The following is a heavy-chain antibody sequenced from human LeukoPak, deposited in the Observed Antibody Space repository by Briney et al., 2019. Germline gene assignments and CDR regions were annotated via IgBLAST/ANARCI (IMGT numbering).Heavy chain of an antibody. CDR2: IYYSGTT. V-gene: IGHV4-59*11. CDR1: AGSMRSHY. D-gene: IGHD3-22*01. Sequence: RPSETLSLTCTVSAGSMRSHYWSWIWQPPGKGLEWMGFIYYSGTTRYKPSLQSRVTISADTSKNQFSLKLTSVTAADTAVYFCARLLDNDSSGDPDTFDMWGQGTMVTVSS. J-gene: IGHJ3*02. CDR3: ARLLDNDSSGDPDTFDM.